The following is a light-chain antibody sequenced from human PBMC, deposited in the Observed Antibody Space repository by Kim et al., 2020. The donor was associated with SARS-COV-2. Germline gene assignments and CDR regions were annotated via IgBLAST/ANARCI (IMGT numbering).Light chain of an antibody. CDR1: QRFSTY. V-gene: IGKV1-39*01. Sequence: AAIGDRVTITGLASQRFSTYLNWYQQKPGEAHKLLIYATFNLQSGVPSRFRGSGSGTDFPLNISSLQPEDVAAYYCHQYYRPPCTFGQGTKVDIK. CDR2: ATF. J-gene: IGKJ1*01. CDR3: HQYYRPPCT.